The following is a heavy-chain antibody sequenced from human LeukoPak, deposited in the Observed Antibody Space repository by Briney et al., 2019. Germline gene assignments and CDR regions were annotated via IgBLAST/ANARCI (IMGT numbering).Heavy chain of an antibody. CDR3: ARTNRGEQAYYFDY. Sequence: SETLSLTCAVYGGSLSGYYWSWIRQPPGKGLEWIGEINYSGSTNYNPSLKSRVTISVDKSKNQFSLKLSSVTAADTAVYYCARTNRGEQAYYFDYWGQGTLVTVSS. J-gene: IGHJ4*02. V-gene: IGHV4-34*01. D-gene: IGHD3-16*01. CDR1: GGSLSGYY. CDR2: INYSGST.